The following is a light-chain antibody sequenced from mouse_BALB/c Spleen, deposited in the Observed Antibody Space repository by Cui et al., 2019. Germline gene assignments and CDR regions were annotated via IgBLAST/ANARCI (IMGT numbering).Light chain of an antibody. CDR3: QQYSNYPPSLT. J-gene: IGKJ5*01. Sequence: DIVITQSHKFISTSVGDRVSITCKGSQDVGTTVGWYQQKPGQSPKLLIYWASTRHTGVPDRFTGSGSGTDFTLTISNVQSEDLADYFCQQYSNYPPSLTFGAGTKLELK. CDR2: WAS. CDR1: QDVGTT. V-gene: IGKV6-23*01.